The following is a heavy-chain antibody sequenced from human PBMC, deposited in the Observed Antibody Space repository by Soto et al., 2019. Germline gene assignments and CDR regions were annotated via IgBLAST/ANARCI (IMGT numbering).Heavy chain of an antibody. D-gene: IGHD3-9*01. Sequence: SETLSLTCAVYGASFSGYSWSWLRQPPARGLEWIGDINPSGSTKYNPSLESRVSISVDTSKNQFSLNLSSVTAADTAVYYCATGKIRYLTEWGQGTLVTVSS. V-gene: IGHV4-34*01. CDR2: INPSGST. CDR3: ATGKIRYLTE. J-gene: IGHJ4*02. CDR1: GASFSGYS.